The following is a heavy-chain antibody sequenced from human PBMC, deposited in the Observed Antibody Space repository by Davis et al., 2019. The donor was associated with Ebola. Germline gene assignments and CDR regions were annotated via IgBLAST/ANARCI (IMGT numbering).Heavy chain of an antibody. J-gene: IGHJ4*02. CDR2: ISDDGSNK. CDR1: GFTFSSYG. Sequence: GESLKISCAASGFTFSSYGMHWVRQAPGKGLEWVAVISDDGSNKYYADSVKGRFTISRDNSKNTLYLQMNSLRAEDTAVYYCARGGGSSKRTMGYWGQGTLVTVSS. V-gene: IGHV3-30*03. D-gene: IGHD1-26*01. CDR3: ARGGGSSKRTMGY.